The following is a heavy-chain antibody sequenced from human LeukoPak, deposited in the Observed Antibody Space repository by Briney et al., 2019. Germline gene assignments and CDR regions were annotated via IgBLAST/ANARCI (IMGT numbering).Heavy chain of an antibody. CDR1: GGSISSSGYY. CDR2: IYYSGTT. J-gene: IGHJ4*02. Sequence: PSETLSLTCTVSGGSISSSGYYWGCIRQPPGKGLEWIGNIYYSGTTYYNPSLKSRVTISVDTSKNQFSLKLSSVTAADTAVYYCARQGTFYYDRIDYWGQGTLVTVSS. V-gene: IGHV4-39*01. D-gene: IGHD3-22*01. CDR3: ARQGTFYYDRIDY.